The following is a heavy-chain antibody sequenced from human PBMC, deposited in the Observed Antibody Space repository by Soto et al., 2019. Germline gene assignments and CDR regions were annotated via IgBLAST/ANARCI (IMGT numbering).Heavy chain of an antibody. CDR2: VSGSGGNT. Sequence: GGSLRLSCAASRFTFSDYAMNWVRQAPGRGLEWVSGVSGSGGNTYYADSVKGRFTISRDNSKNTLYLQMNSLRAEDTAVYYCAKDLDYSPASDYYYGMDVWGQGTTVTVSS. J-gene: IGHJ6*02. CDR1: RFTFSDYA. V-gene: IGHV3-23*01. CDR3: AKDLDYSPASDYYYGMDV. D-gene: IGHD4-4*01.